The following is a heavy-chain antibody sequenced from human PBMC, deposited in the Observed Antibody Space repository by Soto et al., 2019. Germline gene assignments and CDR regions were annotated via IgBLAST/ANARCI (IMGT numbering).Heavy chain of an antibody. D-gene: IGHD3-10*01. J-gene: IGHJ4*02. CDR3: ARGLRLGEPYFDY. CDR2: IWYDGSNK. CDR1: GFTFSDYG. Sequence: GGSLRLSCAASGFTFSDYGMHWVRQAPGRGLEWVALIWYDGSNKYYADSVKGRFTISRDNSKNTLYLQMNSLRAEDTAVYYRARGLRLGEPYFDYWGQGTPVTVSS. V-gene: IGHV3-33*01.